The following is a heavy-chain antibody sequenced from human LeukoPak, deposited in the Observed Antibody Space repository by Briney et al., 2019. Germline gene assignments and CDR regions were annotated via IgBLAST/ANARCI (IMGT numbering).Heavy chain of an antibody. J-gene: IGHJ5*02. CDR1: GFTFSNYW. CDR2: IKEDGSEK. D-gene: IGHD1-26*01. CDR3: ARAPKFRLVGVPKGPFDP. V-gene: IGHV3-7*04. Sequence: GGSLRLSCAASGFTFSNYWMSWVRQAPGKGLEWVATIKEDGSEKYYVDSVKGRFTISRDNAKNSLYLQMNSLRAEDTAVYYCARAPKFRLVGVPKGPFDPWGQGTLVTVSS.